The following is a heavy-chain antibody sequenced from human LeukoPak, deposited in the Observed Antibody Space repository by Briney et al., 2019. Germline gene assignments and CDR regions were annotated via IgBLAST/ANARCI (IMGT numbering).Heavy chain of an antibody. Sequence: SETLSLTCAVYGGSFSGYYWSWIRQPPGKGLEWIGEINHSGSTNYNPSLKSRVTISVDTSKNQFSLKLSSVTAADTAVYYCARGILWFGENTPSWFDPWGQGTLVTVSS. V-gene: IGHV4-34*01. CDR1: GGSFSGYY. CDR2: INHSGST. CDR3: ARGILWFGENTPSWFDP. D-gene: IGHD3-10*01. J-gene: IGHJ5*02.